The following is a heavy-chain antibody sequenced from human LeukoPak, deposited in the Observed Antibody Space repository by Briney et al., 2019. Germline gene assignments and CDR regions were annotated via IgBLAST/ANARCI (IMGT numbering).Heavy chain of an antibody. V-gene: IGHV3-7*03. CDR1: GFTFSSYW. Sequence: GGSLRLSCAASGFTFSSYWMSWVRQAPGKGLEWVANIKQDGSEKYYVDSVKGRFTISRDNAKNSLYLQMNSLRAEDTAVYYCAKDQGIAAAGPFDYWGQGTLVTVSS. CDR3: AKDQGIAAAGPFDY. CDR2: IKQDGSEK. J-gene: IGHJ4*02. D-gene: IGHD6-13*01.